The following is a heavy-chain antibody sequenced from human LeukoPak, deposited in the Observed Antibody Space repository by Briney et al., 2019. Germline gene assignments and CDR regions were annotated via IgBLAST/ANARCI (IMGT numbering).Heavy chain of an antibody. D-gene: IGHD5-12*01. CDR2: ISGNGGKT. CDR3: AREKLSSGFFDY. CDR1: EFTFNNYA. V-gene: IGHV3-23*01. Sequence: GGSLRLSCAASEFTFNNYAMSWVRQVPGKGLEWVSAISGNGGKTYCAGSVKGRFTISRDNSKSTLYLQMNSLRAEDTAIYYCAREKLSSGFFDYWGQGTLVTVSS. J-gene: IGHJ4*02.